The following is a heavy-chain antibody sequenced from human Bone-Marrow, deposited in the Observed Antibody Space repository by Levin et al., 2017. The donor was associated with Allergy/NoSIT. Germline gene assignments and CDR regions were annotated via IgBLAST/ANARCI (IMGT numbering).Heavy chain of an antibody. Sequence: SETLSLTCTVSGGSISSGDYYWSWIRQPPGKGLEWIGYIYYSGSTYYNPSLKSRVTISVDTSKNQFSLKLSSVTAADTAVYYCARFSSGYCSSTSCWVDYWGQGTLVTVSS. CDR1: GGSISSGDYY. J-gene: IGHJ4*02. D-gene: IGHD2-2*01. CDR3: ARFSSGYCSSTSCWVDY. V-gene: IGHV4-30-4*01. CDR2: IYYSGST.